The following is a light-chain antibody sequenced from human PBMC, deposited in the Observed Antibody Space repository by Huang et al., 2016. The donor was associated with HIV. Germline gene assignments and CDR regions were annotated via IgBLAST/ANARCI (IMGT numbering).Light chain of an antibody. CDR2: MGS. CDR3: MQALQTSFS. V-gene: IGKV2-28*01. CDR1: QSLQNSNGYNY. J-gene: IGKJ4*01. Sequence: IVMIQSPISLPVTPGESASISCRSSQSLQNSNGYNYLDWYVQKPGPSPQLLLYMGSARASGVPDRFSGSGSGTEFTLKITRVEAEDVGVYYCMQALQTSFSFGGGTKVEI.